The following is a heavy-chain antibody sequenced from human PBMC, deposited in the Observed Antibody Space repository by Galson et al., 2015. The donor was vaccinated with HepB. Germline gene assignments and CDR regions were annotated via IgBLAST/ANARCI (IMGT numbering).Heavy chain of an antibody. CDR2: ISYDGSNK. CDR1: GFTFSSYA. Sequence: SLRLSCAASGFTFSSYAMHWVRQAPGKGLEWVAVISYDGSNKYYADSVKGRFTISRDNSKNTLYLQMNSLRAEDTAVYYCARELMIVVVRGAFDIWGQGTMVTVSS. CDR3: ARELMIVVVRGAFDI. J-gene: IGHJ3*02. D-gene: IGHD3-22*01. V-gene: IGHV3-30-3*01.